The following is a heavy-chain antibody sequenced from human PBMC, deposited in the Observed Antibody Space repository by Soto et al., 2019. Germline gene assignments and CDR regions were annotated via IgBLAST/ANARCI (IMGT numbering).Heavy chain of an antibody. Sequence: GGSLRLSCAASGFTLSSFAMHWVRQAPGKGLEWVATTSYDGLNTFYGESVRGRFSISRDTPKSTLFLQMDSLKTEDTAVYFCAKSSSGLRDYFDSWGRGTLVTVSS. V-gene: IGHV3-30-3*02. D-gene: IGHD3-10*01. CDR2: TSYDGLNT. CDR1: GFTLSSFA. J-gene: IGHJ4*02. CDR3: AKSSSGLRDYFDS.